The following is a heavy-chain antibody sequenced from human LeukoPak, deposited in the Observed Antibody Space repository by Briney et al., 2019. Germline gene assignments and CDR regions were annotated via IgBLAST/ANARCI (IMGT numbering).Heavy chain of an antibody. CDR3: TRVVPSGDYYYYYGMDV. J-gene: IGHJ6*02. V-gene: IGHV4-30-4*01. Sequence: SETLSLTCTVSGGSISSGDYYWSWIRQPPGKGLEWIGYIYYSGSTYYNPPLKSRVTISVDTSKNQFSLKLSSVTAADTAVYYCTRVVPSGDYYYYYGMDVWGQGTTVTVSS. D-gene: IGHD4-17*01. CDR1: GGSISSGDYY. CDR2: IYYSGST.